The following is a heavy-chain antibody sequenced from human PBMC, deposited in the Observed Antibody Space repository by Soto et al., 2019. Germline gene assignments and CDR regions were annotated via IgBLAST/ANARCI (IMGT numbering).Heavy chain of an antibody. CDR2: ISGSGGST. CDR1: GFTFSSYA. J-gene: IGHJ2*01. Sequence: GGSLRLSCAASGFTFSSYAMSWVRQAPGKGLEWVSAISGSGGSTYYADSVKGRFTISRDNSKNTLYLQMNSLRAEDTAVYYCAKNPPLTGEMYWYFDLWGRGTLVTVSS. V-gene: IGHV3-23*01. CDR3: AKNPPLTGEMYWYFDL. D-gene: IGHD7-27*01.